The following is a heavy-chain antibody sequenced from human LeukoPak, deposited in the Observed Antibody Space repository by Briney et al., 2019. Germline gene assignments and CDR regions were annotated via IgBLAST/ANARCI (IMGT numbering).Heavy chain of an antibody. Sequence: SETLSLTCTVSGGSISSYYLSWLRQPPGKGVDWIGYIYYSGSTNYNPSLTSQVTISVDPAKNQFSLKLSYVTAADTDVYYCERDNVSGWYEAGAFDIWGQGTMVTVSS. CDR2: IYYSGST. J-gene: IGHJ3*02. CDR3: ERDNVSGWYEAGAFDI. CDR1: GGSISSYY. V-gene: IGHV4-59*01. D-gene: IGHD6-19*01.